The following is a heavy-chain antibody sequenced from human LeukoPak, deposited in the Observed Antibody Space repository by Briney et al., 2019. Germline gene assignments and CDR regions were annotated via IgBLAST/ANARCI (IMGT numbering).Heavy chain of an antibody. CDR1: GFTFSTYG. J-gene: IGHJ4*02. CDR3: ARDRSSTDYSGYSIFDY. D-gene: IGHD3-22*01. CDR2: IWYDGSNK. V-gene: IGHV3-33*01. Sequence: GGSLRLSCAASGFTFSTYGMHWVRQAPGKGLEWVTLIWYDGSNKYYADSVKGRFTISRDNSKNTLYLQMNSLRAEDTAVYYCARDRSSTDYSGYSIFDYWGQGTLVTVSS.